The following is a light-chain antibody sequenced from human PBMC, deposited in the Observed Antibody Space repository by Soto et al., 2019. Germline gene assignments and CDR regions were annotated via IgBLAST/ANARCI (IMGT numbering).Light chain of an antibody. CDR1: NIGSKS. V-gene: IGLV3-21*04. CDR3: KVWDNSRNHVV. J-gene: IGLJ2*01. CDR2: YDT. Sequence: SSELTQPPSESVAPGKTARITCGGNNIGSKSVHWYQQKPGQAPVLVINYDTDRPSGIPERFSGSNSGNTATLTISRVAAGDEADYYCKVWDNSRNHVVIGGGTKLTVL.